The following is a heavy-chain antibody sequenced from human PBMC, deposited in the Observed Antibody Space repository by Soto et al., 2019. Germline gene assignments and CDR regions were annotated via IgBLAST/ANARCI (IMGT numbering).Heavy chain of an antibody. Sequence: GGSLRLSCAASGFSSSSYAMNWVRQAPGKGLEWLSFISHRGTTIYYADSVKGRFTISRDNARNSLYLEMNNLRDDDTAVYYCARDLYDFWSAHGWFDPWGQGTLVTVSS. CDR2: ISHRGTTI. V-gene: IGHV3-48*02. D-gene: IGHD3-3*01. CDR3: ARDLYDFWSAHGWFDP. J-gene: IGHJ5*02. CDR1: GFSSSSYA.